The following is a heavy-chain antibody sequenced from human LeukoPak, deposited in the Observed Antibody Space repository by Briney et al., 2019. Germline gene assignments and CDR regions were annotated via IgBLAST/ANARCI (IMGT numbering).Heavy chain of an antibody. D-gene: IGHD3-3*01. J-gene: IGHJ4*02. CDR1: GGSISSYY. V-gene: IGHV4-4*07. CDR2: IYTSGST. Sequence: PSETLSLTCSGSGGSISSYYWSWIRQPAGKGLEWIGRIYTSGSTNYNPSLKSRVTMPVDTSKNQFSLKLSSVTAAGTAVYYCARSSNYDFWSGYWGLVYWGQGTLVTVSS. CDR3: ARSSNYDFWSGYWGLVY.